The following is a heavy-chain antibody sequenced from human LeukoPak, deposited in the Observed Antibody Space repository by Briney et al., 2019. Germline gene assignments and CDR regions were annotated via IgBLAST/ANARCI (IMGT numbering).Heavy chain of an antibody. CDR3: ARDSPDYYDSSGYYLGY. Sequence: GGSLRLSCAASGFTFSSYSMNWVRQAPGKGLEWVSSISSSSSYIYYADSVKGRFTISRDNAKNSLYLQMNSLRAEDTAVYYCARDSPDYYDSSGYYLGYWGQGTLVTVSS. J-gene: IGHJ4*02. D-gene: IGHD3-22*01. V-gene: IGHV3-21*01. CDR1: GFTFSSYS. CDR2: ISSSSSYI.